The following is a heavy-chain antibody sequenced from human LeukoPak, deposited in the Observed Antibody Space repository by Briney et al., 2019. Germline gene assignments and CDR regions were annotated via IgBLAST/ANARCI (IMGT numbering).Heavy chain of an antibody. CDR2: IYSDGTT. CDR1: GFTFSSYS. D-gene: IGHD3-22*01. Sequence: PGGSLRLSCAASGFTFSSYSMNWVRQAPGKGLEWVSIIYSDGTTYYADSVKGRFTISRDNSKNTLYLQMNSLKTEDTAVYYCTTDLTMIVVVSWGQGTLVTVSS. CDR3: TTDLTMIVVVS. J-gene: IGHJ5*02. V-gene: IGHV3-53*01.